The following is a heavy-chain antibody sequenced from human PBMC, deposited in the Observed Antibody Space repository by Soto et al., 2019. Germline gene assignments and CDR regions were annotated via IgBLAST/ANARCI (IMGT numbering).Heavy chain of an antibody. D-gene: IGHD1-1*01. Sequence: SETLSLTCTVSGGSISGYYWSWIRQPPGKGLEWIAYIHYSGSSNSNPSLKSRVTISVDTSRNQFSLKLTSVTAADTAVYYCARHSNEYRKSLDYWGQGTLVTVS. V-gene: IGHV4-59*08. CDR2: IHYSGSS. J-gene: IGHJ4*02. CDR3: ARHSNEYRKSLDY. CDR1: GGSISGYY.